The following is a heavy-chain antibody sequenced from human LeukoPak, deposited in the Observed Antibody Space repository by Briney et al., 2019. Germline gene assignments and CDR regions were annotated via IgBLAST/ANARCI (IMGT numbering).Heavy chain of an antibody. J-gene: IGHJ4*02. CDR2: ISTSGGTT. Sequence: GGSLRLSCAASGFTFTNYTMNWVRLAPRKGLEWVSIISTSGGTTYYADSVKGRFTISRDNSKNTLYLQMNSLRAEDTAVYYCAKRPRQGPFDYWGQGALVTVSS. CDR1: GFTFTNYT. CDR3: AKRPRQGPFDY. V-gene: IGHV3-23*01. D-gene: IGHD6-6*01.